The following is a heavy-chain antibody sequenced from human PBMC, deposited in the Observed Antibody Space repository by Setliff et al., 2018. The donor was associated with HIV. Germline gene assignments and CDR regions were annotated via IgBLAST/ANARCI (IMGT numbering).Heavy chain of an antibody. CDR1: GFTLSEVS. V-gene: IGHV1-46*01. Sequence: ASVKVSCKVSGFTLSEVSIHWVRQAPGQGLEWLGMINPSGGSTTYAQKFQGRVTMTRDTFTSTVYMDLSSLRSEDTAVYYCARGGHYSGSYLPRDYYMDVWGKGTTVTVSS. D-gene: IGHD1-26*01. J-gene: IGHJ6*03. CDR2: INPSGGST. CDR3: ARGGHYSGSYLPRDYYMDV.